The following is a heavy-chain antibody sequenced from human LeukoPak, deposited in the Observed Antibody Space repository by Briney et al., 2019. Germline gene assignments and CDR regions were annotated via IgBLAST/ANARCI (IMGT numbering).Heavy chain of an antibody. V-gene: IGHV3-66*01. CDR3: ARDNYGSGSLFHYYYMDV. CDR2: IYSGGST. Sequence: GGSLRLSCAASGFTVSSNYMSWVRQAPGKGLEWVSVIYSGGSTYYADSVKGRFTISRDNSKNTLYLQMNSLRAEDTAVYYCARDNYGSGSLFHYYYMDVWGKGTTVTSSS. CDR1: GFTVSSNY. J-gene: IGHJ6*03. D-gene: IGHD3-10*01.